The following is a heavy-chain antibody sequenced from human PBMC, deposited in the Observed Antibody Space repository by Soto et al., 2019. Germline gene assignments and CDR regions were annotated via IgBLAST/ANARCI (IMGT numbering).Heavy chain of an antibody. J-gene: IGHJ4*02. CDR3: VRDLDGSGSYYTDY. V-gene: IGHV1-18*01. CDR2: IRVYNGNT. D-gene: IGHD3-10*01. CDR1: GYNFINYG. Sequence: QVYLVQSGVEVKKPGASVKVSCKASGYNFINYGISWVRQAPGQGLEWMGWIRVYNGNTNYAQNLQGRVTMTTDTSTSTAYMELRSLRSDDTAVYYCVRDLDGSGSYYTDYWGLGTLVIVSS.